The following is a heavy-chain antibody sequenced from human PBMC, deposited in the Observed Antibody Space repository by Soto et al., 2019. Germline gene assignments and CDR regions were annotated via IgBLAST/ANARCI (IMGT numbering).Heavy chain of an antibody. J-gene: IGHJ3*02. CDR3: ARVGQWLVLGRAFDI. CDR2: IIPIFGTA. D-gene: IGHD6-19*01. Sequence: SVKVSCKASGGAFSSYAISWVRQAPGQGLEWMGGIIPIFGTANYAQKFQGRVTITADESTSTAYMELSSLRSEDTAVYYCARVGQWLVLGRAFDIWGQGTMVTVSS. V-gene: IGHV1-69*13. CDR1: GGAFSSYA.